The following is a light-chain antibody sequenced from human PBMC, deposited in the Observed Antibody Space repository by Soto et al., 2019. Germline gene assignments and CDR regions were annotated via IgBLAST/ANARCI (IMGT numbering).Light chain of an antibody. CDR2: DAS. CDR3: QQRSNWPPT. Sequence: EIMLTQSPDTLSLSPGNRSTLSCRASQSVSTYLAWYQQKTGQPPRLLIYDASNRATGIPARFSGSGSGTDFTLNISSLEPEDFAVYYCQQRSNWPPTFGQGTKVEIK. V-gene: IGKV3-11*01. CDR1: QSVSTY. J-gene: IGKJ1*01.